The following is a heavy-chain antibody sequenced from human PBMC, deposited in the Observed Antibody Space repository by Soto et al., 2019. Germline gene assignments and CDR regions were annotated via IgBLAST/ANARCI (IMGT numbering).Heavy chain of an antibody. D-gene: IGHD1-20*01. CDR3: ARDPLAITYSAYGMTS. V-gene: IGHV3-66*01. Sequence: EVQLVESGGGLVQPGGSLRLSCVASGFTVSRNYMSWVRQAPGKGLEWVSGIYSDGTTDYADSVKGRFTISRDNSKNTLYLQVNSLRAEDTAVYYCARDPLAITYSAYGMTSGAKGPRSPSP. J-gene: IGHJ6*02. CDR2: IYSDGTT. CDR1: GFTVSRNY.